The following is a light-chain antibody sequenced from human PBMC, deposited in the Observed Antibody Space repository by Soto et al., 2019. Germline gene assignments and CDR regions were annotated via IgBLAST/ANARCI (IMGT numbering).Light chain of an antibody. CDR1: TSDVGGYNY. V-gene: IGLV2-11*01. CDR2: DVT. CDR3: CSYAGSYSYV. Sequence: QSALTQPRSVSGSPGQSVTISCTGTTSDVGGYNYVSWYQQHPSKAPKLMINDVTKRPSGVPDRFSGSKSGNTASLTISGLQAEDEADYYCCSYAGSYSYVFGTGTKLTVL. J-gene: IGLJ1*01.